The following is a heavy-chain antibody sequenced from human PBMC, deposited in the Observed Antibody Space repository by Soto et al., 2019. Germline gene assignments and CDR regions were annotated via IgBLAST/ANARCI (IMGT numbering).Heavy chain of an antibody. Sequence: GGSLRLSCAASGFTFSSYSMNWVRQAQGKGLEWVSYISSSSSTIYYADSVKGRFTISRDNAKNSLYLQMNSLRDEDTAVYYCARGGPWDCSSTSCYDAFDIWGQGTMVTVSS. CDR3: ARGGPWDCSSTSCYDAFDI. D-gene: IGHD2-2*01. CDR1: GFTFSSYS. J-gene: IGHJ3*02. V-gene: IGHV3-48*02. CDR2: ISSSSSTI.